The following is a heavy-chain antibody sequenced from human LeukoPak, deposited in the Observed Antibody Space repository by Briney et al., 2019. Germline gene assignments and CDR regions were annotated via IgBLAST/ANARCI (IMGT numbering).Heavy chain of an antibody. Sequence: GGSLRLSCAASGFTFSSYAMSWVRQAPGKGLEWMGGIIPIFGTANYAQKFQGRVTITADESTSTAYMELSSLRSEDTAVYYCARGQTTPYYGSGSYDYWGQGTLVTVSS. CDR3: ARGQTTPYYGSGSYDY. V-gene: IGHV1-69*01. J-gene: IGHJ4*02. D-gene: IGHD3-10*01. CDR2: IIPIFGTA. CDR1: GFTFSSYA.